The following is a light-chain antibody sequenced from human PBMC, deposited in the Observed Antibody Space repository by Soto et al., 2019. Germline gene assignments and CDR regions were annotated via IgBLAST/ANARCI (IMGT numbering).Light chain of an antibody. CDR2: DAS. J-gene: IGKJ1*01. V-gene: IGKV3-15*01. CDR1: QSVSSN. CDR3: QQYNNWPPMA. Sequence: EIVMTQSPATLSASPGERATLSCRASQSVSSNLAWYQQKPGQAPRLLIYDASTRATGIPARFSGSGSGTEFTLTISSLQSEDFAVYYCQQYNNWPPMAFGQGTKVEIK.